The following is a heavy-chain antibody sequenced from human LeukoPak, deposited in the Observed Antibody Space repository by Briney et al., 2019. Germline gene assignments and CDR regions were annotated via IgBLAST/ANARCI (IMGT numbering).Heavy chain of an antibody. V-gene: IGHV3-48*04. Sequence: GGSLRLSCAASGFTFSTYSMNWVRQARGKGLEWVSYISSSGTIYYADSVKGRFTISRDNAKNSLYLQMNSLRAEDTAVYYCARDQGNWNIDYWGQGTLVTVSS. J-gene: IGHJ4*02. CDR2: ISSSGTI. CDR1: GFTFSTYS. CDR3: ARDQGNWNIDY. D-gene: IGHD1/OR15-1a*01.